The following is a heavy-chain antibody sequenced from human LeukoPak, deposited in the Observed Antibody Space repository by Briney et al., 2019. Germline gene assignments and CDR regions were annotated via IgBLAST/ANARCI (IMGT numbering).Heavy chain of an antibody. V-gene: IGHV1-46*01. CDR3: ARVGTMFHFDY. Sequence: GASVKVSCKASGYTFTSYYMDWVLQAPGQGLEWMGIINPSGGSTSYAQKFQGRVTMTRDTSTRTVYMELSSLRSEDTAVYYCARVGTMFHFDYWGQGTLVTVSS. CDR2: INPSGGST. D-gene: IGHD3-10*02. CDR1: GYTFTSYY. J-gene: IGHJ4*02.